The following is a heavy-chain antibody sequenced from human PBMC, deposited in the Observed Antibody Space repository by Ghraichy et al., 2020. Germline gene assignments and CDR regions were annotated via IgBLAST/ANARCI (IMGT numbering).Heavy chain of an antibody. CDR1: GFTFSSYW. V-gene: IGHV3-7*03. CDR2: INQDGIEK. Sequence: GGSLRLSCAASGFTFSSYWMSWVRQAPGKGLEWVANINQDGIEKYYVDSVKGRFTISRDNAKNSLSLQMNSLRAEDTAVYYCARDRFLSAVWGHGTTVTVSS. CDR3: ARDRFLSAV. D-gene: IGHD3-3*01. J-gene: IGHJ6*02.